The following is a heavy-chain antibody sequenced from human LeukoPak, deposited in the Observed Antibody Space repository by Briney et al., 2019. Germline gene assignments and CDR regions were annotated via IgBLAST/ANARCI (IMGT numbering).Heavy chain of an antibody. D-gene: IGHD3-10*01. CDR1: GFTFSDYY. J-gene: IGHJ6*02. Sequence: GGSLRLSCAASGFTFSDYYMSWIRQAPGKGLEWVSYISSSGSTIYYADSVKGRFTISRDNAKNSLYLQINSLRAEDTAVYYCAREDYGSGRYVPLYYYYGMDVWGQGTTVTDSS. V-gene: IGHV3-11*01. CDR3: AREDYGSGRYVPLYYYYGMDV. CDR2: ISSSGSTI.